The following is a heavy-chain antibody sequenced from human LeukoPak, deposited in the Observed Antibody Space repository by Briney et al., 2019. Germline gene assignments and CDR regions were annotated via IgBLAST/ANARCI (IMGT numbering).Heavy chain of an antibody. Sequence: SETLSLTCAVYGGSFSGYYWSWIRQPPGKGLEWIGEINHSGSTNYNPSLKSRVTISVDTSKNQFSLKLSSVTAADTAVYYCARDAAPYYYGSGIFRKNNWFDPWGQGTLVTVSS. J-gene: IGHJ5*02. D-gene: IGHD3-10*01. CDR2: INHSGST. CDR3: ARDAAPYYYGSGIFRKNNWFDP. V-gene: IGHV4-34*01. CDR1: GGSFSGYY.